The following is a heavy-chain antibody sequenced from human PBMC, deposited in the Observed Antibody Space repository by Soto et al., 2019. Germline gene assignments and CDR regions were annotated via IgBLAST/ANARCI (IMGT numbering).Heavy chain of an antibody. CDR1: GFTFSNAW. V-gene: IGHV3-15*01. D-gene: IGHD6-13*01. CDR2: IKSKTDGGTT. CDR3: KTDNRRYRSSWYISNS. Sequence: GGSLRLSCAASGFTFSNAWMSWVRQAPGKGLEWVGRIKSKTDGGTTDYAAPVKGRFTISRDDSKNTLYLQMNSLKTEDTAVYYCKTDNRRYRSSWYISNSGGQGTLVTVSS. J-gene: IGHJ4*02.